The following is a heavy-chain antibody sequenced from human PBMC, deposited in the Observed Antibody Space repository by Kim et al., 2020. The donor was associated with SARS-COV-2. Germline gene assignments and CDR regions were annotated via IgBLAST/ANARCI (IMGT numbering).Heavy chain of an antibody. CDR1: GYSFTSYW. D-gene: IGHD3-22*01. CDR3: ARRGGPYYYDSSGVWFDP. Sequence: GESLKISCKGSGYSFTSYWIGWVRQMPGKGLEWMGIIYPGDSDTRYSPSFQGQVTISADKSISTAYLQWSSLKASDTAMYYCARRGGPYYYDSSGVWFDPWGQGTLVTVSS. V-gene: IGHV5-51*01. J-gene: IGHJ5*02. CDR2: IYPGDSDT.